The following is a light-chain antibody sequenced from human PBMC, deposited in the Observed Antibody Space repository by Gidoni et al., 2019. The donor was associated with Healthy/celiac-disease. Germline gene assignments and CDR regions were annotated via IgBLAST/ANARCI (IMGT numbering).Light chain of an antibody. CDR2: EGS. J-gene: IGLJ2*01. CDR1: SSDVGSYNL. CDR3: CSYAGSSIGV. Sequence: QSALTQPASVSGSPGQSITISCTGTSSDVGSYNLVSWYQQHPGKATKLMIYEGSKRPSGVSNRFSGSKSGNTASLTISGLQAEDEAEYYCCSYAGSSIGVFGGGTKLTVL. V-gene: IGLV2-23*01.